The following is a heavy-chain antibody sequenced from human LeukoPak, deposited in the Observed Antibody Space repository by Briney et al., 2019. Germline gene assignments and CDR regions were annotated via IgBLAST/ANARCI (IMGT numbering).Heavy chain of an antibody. V-gene: IGHV3-23*01. CDR1: GFTFPSIA. Sequence: PGGSLNFSVPAYGFTFPSIAMGWSGRAPGKGLEWFSPISPSGDSTYYADSVKGRFTISRDNSKNTLFLQMNSLRAEDTAMYYCANLKGYCSTTSCYRWLDPWGQGTVVTVSS. J-gene: IGHJ5*02. CDR3: ANLKGYCSTTSCYRWLDP. CDR2: ISPSGDST. D-gene: IGHD2-2*02.